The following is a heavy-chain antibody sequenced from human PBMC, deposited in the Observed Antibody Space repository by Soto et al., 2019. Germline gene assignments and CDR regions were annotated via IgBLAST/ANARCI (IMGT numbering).Heavy chain of an antibody. CDR2: INPSGGST. V-gene: IGHV1-46*01. J-gene: IGHJ5*02. CDR1: GYTFTSYY. D-gene: IGHD6-13*01. CDR3: ARDIIRKRYSSSWYLDPEEAVDSSGSIA. Sequence: ASVKVSCKASGYTFTSYYMHWVRQAPGQGLDWMGIINPSGGSTSYAQKFQGRVTMTRDTSTSTVYMELSSLRSEDTAVYYCARDIIRKRYSSSWYLDPEEAVDSSGSIAWGQGTLVTVS.